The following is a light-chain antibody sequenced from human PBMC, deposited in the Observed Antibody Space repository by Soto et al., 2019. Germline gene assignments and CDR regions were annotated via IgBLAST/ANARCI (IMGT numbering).Light chain of an antibody. CDR2: AAS. Sequence: DIQMTQSPSSLSASVGDRVTITCRASQSISSYLNWYQQKPGKAPKLLIYAASSLQSGVPSRFSGSGSGTDFTLTISSLQPEDFATYYCPQSYSIPWTFGQGTKVEIK. CDR3: PQSYSIPWT. V-gene: IGKV1-39*01. J-gene: IGKJ1*01. CDR1: QSISSY.